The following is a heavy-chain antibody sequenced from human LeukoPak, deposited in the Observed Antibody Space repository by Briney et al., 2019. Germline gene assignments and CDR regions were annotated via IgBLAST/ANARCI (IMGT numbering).Heavy chain of an antibody. CDR3: AHSIRYFDWLFFPPYYFDY. D-gene: IGHD3-9*01. Sequence: PGPTLVNPTQTLTLTCTFAGFSPTTSGVGVGWIRQPPGKALEWLALIYRDDNKRYSPSLTTRLTITKNTSKNQVVLRMTNMEPVDTGTYYRAHSIRYFDWLFFPPYYFDYWGQGTLVSVSS. V-gene: IGHV2-5*02. J-gene: IGHJ4*02. CDR1: GFSPTTSGVG. CDR2: IYRDDNK.